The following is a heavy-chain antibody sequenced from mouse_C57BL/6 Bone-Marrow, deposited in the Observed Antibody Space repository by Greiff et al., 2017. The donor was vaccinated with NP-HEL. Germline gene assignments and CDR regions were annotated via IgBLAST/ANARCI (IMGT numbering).Heavy chain of an antibody. V-gene: IGHV1-55*01. CDR3: ASNYYSNWFYAMDY. J-gene: IGHJ4*01. D-gene: IGHD2-5*01. Sequence: QVQLQQSGAELVKPGASVKMSCKASGYTFTSYWITWVKQRPGQGLEWIGDIYPGSGSTNYNEKFKSKATLTVDTSSSTAYMQLSSLTSEDSAVYYCASNYYSNWFYAMDYWGQGTSVTVSS. CDR1: GYTFTSYW. CDR2: IYPGSGST.